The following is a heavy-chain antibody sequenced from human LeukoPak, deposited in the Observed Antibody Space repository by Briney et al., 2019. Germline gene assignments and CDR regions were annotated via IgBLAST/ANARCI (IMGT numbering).Heavy chain of an antibody. CDR3: ARTGKFDS. Sequence: PGGALRLSCAASGFTFSNYWMNWVPQAPGKGLELVANIKTDGSETYYVDSVKGRFTISRENAKNSVYLQMNSLRAEDTAIYYCARTGKFDSWGHGTLDT. CDR2: IKTDGSET. J-gene: IGHJ5*01. V-gene: IGHV3-7*05. CDR1: GFTFSNYW.